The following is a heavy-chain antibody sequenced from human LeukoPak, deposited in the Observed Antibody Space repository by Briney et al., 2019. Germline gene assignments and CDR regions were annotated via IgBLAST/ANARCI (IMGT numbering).Heavy chain of an antibody. Sequence: SETLSLTCTVSSGSISSSRYFWGWIRQPPGKGLEWIGSLYYSGSAYYNPSFKSRVTISVDTSKDQFSLKLSSVIAADTAVYYCARRAYCSGDCHFDSWGQGTLITVSS. CDR2: LYYSGSA. D-gene: IGHD2-21*01. J-gene: IGHJ4*02. CDR1: SGSISSSRYF. V-gene: IGHV4-39*01. CDR3: ARRAYCSGDCHFDS.